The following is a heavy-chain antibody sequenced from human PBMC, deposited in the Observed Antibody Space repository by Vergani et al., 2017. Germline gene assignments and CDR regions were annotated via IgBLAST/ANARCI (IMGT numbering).Heavy chain of an antibody. J-gene: IGHJ6*03. D-gene: IGHD3-3*01. V-gene: IGHV4-30-2*01. CDR1: GGSISSGCYS. CDR3: ARVGGAPNDFWSGYYSYYYYYYMDV. CDR2: IYHSGST. Sequence: QLQLQESGSGLVKPSQTLSLTCAVSGGSISSGCYSWSWIRQPPGKGLEWIGYIYHSGSTYYNPSLKSRVTISVDRSKNQFSLKLSSVTAADMAVYYCARVGGAPNDFWSGYYSYYYYYYMDVWGKGTTVTVSS.